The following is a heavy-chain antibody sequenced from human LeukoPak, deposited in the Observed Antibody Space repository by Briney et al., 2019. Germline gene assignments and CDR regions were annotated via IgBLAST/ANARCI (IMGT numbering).Heavy chain of an antibody. J-gene: IGHJ4*02. CDR3: ARGPYGWSG. D-gene: IGHD6-19*01. V-gene: IGHV1-69*05. Sequence: ASVKVSCKASGYTFTSYDIYWVRQATRQGLEWMGRIIPIFGTANYAQKFQGRVTITTDESTSTAYMELSSLRSEDTAVYYCARGPYGWSGWGQGTLVTVSS. CDR2: IIPIFGTA. CDR1: GYTFTSYD.